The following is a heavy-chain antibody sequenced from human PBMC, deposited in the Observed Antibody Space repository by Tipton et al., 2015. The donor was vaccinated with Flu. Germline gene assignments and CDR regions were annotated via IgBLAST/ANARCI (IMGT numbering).Heavy chain of an antibody. Sequence: TLSLTCAVYGGSFSGYYWSWIRQPPGKGLEWIGGINHSGSTNYNPSLKSRVTISVDTSKNQFSLKLSSVTAADTAVYYCARGYYDSSGYYYPLDYWGQGTLVTVSS. D-gene: IGHD3-22*01. J-gene: IGHJ4*02. V-gene: IGHV4-34*01. CDR3: ARGYYDSSGYYYPLDY. CDR2: INHSGST. CDR1: GGSFSGYY.